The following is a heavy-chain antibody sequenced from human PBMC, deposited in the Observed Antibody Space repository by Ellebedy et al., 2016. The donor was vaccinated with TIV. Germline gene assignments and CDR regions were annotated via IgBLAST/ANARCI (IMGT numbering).Heavy chain of an antibody. D-gene: IGHD3-16*01. V-gene: IGHV3-23*01. CDR3: LGGDN. J-gene: IGHJ4*02. CDR1: GFTIRRYA. CDR2: ISGSDDST. Sequence: GGSLRLXCAASGFTIRRYAMGWVRQAPGKGLEWVSSISGSDDSTYYVDSVKGRFTISRDDSRNTLYLQMNSLRAEDSAVYYCLGGDNWGQGTLVIVSS.